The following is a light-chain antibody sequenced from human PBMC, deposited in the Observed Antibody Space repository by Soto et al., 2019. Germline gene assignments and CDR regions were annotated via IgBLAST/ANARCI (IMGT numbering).Light chain of an antibody. J-gene: IGKJ5*01. CDR2: GAS. CDR1: QSVSSN. CDR3: QQYNNWPPLT. V-gene: IGKV3-15*01. Sequence: PGERATVSCRASQSVSSNLAWYQQKPGQAPRLLIYGASTRATGIPARFSGSGSGTGFTLTISSLQSEDFAVYYCQQYNNWPPLTFGQGTRLEIK.